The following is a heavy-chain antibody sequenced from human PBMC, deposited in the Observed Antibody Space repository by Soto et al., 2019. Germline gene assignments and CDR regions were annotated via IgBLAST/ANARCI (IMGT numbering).Heavy chain of an antibody. CDR2: ISAYNGNT. V-gene: IGHV1-18*01. D-gene: IGHD4-17*01. Sequence: GSSVKVSCKASGYTFTSSGISWLRQAPGQGLEWMGWISAYNGNTNDAQKLQGRVTMTTDTSTSTAYMELRSLRSDDPAVYYCAKDGGDYVYEYWGQGPLVTVSS. CDR3: AKDGGDYVYEY. CDR1: GYTFTSSG. J-gene: IGHJ4*01.